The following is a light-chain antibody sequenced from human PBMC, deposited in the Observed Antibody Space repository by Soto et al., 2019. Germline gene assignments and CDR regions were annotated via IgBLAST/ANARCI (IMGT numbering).Light chain of an antibody. V-gene: IGLV1-40*01. CDR1: SSNIGSVYD. CDR2: GNS. J-gene: IGLJ2*01. Sequence: QSVLTQPPSVSGAPGQRVTISCTGSSSNIGSVYDVHWYQQLPGTAPKHLIYGNSNRPSGVPDRFSGSKSGTSASLAITGLQAEDEADYYCQSYDSSLSGSKVVFGGGTKLTVL. CDR3: QSYDSSLSGSKVV.